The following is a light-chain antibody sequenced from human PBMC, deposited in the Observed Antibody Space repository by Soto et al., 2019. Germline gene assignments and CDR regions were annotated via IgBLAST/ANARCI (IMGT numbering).Light chain of an antibody. CDR3: QQYNSYSG. Sequence: DIQMTQSPSTLSASVGDRVTITCRASQSISSWLAWYQQKPGKAPKLLIYKASSLESGVPSRFSGSGPGTEFPITISSLQPDYFATYYCQQYNSYSGFGGGTKVEIK. CDR1: QSISSW. CDR2: KAS. V-gene: IGKV1-5*03. J-gene: IGKJ4*02.